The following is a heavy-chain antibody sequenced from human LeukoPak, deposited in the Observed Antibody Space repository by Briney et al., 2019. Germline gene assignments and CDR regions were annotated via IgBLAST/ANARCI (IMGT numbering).Heavy chain of an antibody. CDR3: ASHFWNYYRIDY. Sequence: GGSLRLSCAASGFSFSTYTMNWVRQAPGKGLEWGSSISGSGSYIYYADSVKGRFTISRDNAKNSLFLQMNSLRAEDTAIYYCASHFWNYYRIDYWGQGILVTVSS. V-gene: IGHV3-21*01. J-gene: IGHJ4*02. CDR2: ISGSGSYI. D-gene: IGHD3-3*02. CDR1: GFSFSTYT.